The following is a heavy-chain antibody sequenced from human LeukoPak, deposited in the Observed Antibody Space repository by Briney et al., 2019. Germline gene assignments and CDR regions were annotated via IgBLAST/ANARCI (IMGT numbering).Heavy chain of an antibody. CDR3: ARDLGAVAGTGDYFDY. D-gene: IGHD6-19*01. Sequence: SETLSLTCTVSGYSISSGYYWGWIRQPPGKGLEWIGSIYHSGSTYYNPSLKSRVTISVDTSKNQFSLKLSSVTAADTAVYYCARDLGAVAGTGDYFDYWGQGTLVTVSS. V-gene: IGHV4-38-2*02. J-gene: IGHJ4*02. CDR2: IYHSGST. CDR1: GYSISSGYY.